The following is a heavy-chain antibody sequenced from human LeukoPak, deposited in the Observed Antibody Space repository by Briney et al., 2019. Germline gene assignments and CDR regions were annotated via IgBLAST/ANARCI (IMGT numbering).Heavy chain of an antibody. V-gene: IGHV4-34*01. CDR2: INHSGST. CDR1: GGSFSGYY. CDR3: ARQHSGSYYPYYYYYMDV. J-gene: IGHJ6*03. Sequence: SETLSLTCAVYGGSFSGYYWSWIRQPPGKGLEWIEEINHSGSTNYNPSLKSRVTISVDTSKNQFSLKLSSVTAADTAVYYCARQHSGSYYPYYYYYMDVWGKGTTVTVSS. D-gene: IGHD1-26*01.